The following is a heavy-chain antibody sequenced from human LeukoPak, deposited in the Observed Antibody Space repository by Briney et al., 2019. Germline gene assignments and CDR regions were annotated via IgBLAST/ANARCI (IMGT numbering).Heavy chain of an antibody. D-gene: IGHD3-22*01. J-gene: IGHJ4*02. Sequence: PGGSLKLSCAVSGFTFSGSGVHWVRQASGKGLEWVGRIRSKANSYATAYAASVKGRFTISRDDSKNTAYLQMNSLKTEDTAVYYCTAQVVGDRPQWGQGTLVTVSS. CDR3: TAQVVGDRPQ. V-gene: IGHV3-73*01. CDR2: IRSKANSYAT. CDR1: GFTFSGSG.